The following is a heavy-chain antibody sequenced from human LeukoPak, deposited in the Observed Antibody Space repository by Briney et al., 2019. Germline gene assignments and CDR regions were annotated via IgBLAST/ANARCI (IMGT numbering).Heavy chain of an antibody. CDR2: ISVDGYST. CDR3: VRMGGGTFGDC. D-gene: IGHD2-15*01. Sequence: GGSLRLSCAASGFTFSTYAMSWVRRVPGKGLEWVSSISVDGYSTYYADSVKGRFTISRDNSKNTLYLQMNSLRAEDTALYYCVRMGGGTFGDCWGQGTLVTVSS. J-gene: IGHJ4*02. V-gene: IGHV3-23*01. CDR1: GFTFSTYA.